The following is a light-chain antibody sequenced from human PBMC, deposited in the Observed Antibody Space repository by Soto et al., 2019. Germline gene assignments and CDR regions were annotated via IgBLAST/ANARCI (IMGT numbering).Light chain of an antibody. CDR2: DTS. Sequence: TVMTQSPGTLSVSLGERATLSCRASQSVSIHLAWYQQKPGQAPRLLIYDTSTRATGIPARFSGSGSGTDFTLTISSLQPEDFTTYYCQQNYNTLITFGQGTRLEIK. CDR3: QQNYNTLIT. V-gene: IGKV3-15*01. J-gene: IGKJ5*01. CDR1: QSVSIH.